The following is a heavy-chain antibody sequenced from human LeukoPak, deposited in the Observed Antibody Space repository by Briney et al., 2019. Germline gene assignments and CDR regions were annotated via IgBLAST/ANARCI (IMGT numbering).Heavy chain of an antibody. CDR3: ARDLASSSVKCGGNWFDP. J-gene: IGHJ5*02. CDR1: GDSVSSNSAA. V-gene: IGHV6-1*01. CDR2: TYYRSKWYN. D-gene: IGHD3-22*01. Sequence: SQTLSLTCAISGDSVSSNSAAWNWIRQSPSRGLEWLGRTYYRSKWYNDYAVSVKSRITINPDTSKNQFSLQLNSVTPEDTAVYYCARDLASSSVKCGGNWFDPWGQGTLVTVSS.